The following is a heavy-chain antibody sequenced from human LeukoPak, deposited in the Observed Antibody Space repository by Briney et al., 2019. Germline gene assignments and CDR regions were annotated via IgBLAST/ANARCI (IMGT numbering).Heavy chain of an antibody. CDR1: GFPFSTYA. D-gene: IGHD3-3*01. V-gene: IGHV3-23*01. CDR2: IRGSDGST. J-gene: IGHJ4*02. Sequence: PGGSLRLSCAASGFPFSTYAMSWVRQAPGKGLEWVSSIRGSDGSTYYADSVKGRFTISRDNSKNTLYLQMNSLRAEDTAVYYCAKDVTTSITYYYGYWGQGTLVTVSS. CDR3: AKDVTTSITYYYGY.